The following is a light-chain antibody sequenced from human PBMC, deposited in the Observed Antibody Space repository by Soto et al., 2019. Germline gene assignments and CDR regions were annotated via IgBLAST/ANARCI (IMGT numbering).Light chain of an antibody. CDR2: DGS. CDR1: SSDVGTYNL. V-gene: IGLV2-23*03. Sequence: HSALTQPASVSGSPAQSITISCTGTSSDVGTYNLVSWYQQHPGRAPQLILFDGSQRPSGISGRFSGSKSGNTASLTISGLQADDEADYYCCSYAGNSAFVFGGGTK. J-gene: IGLJ2*01. CDR3: CSYAGNSAFV.